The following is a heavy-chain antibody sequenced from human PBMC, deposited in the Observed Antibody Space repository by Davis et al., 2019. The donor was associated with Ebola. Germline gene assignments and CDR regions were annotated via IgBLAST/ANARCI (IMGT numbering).Heavy chain of an antibody. V-gene: IGHV3-23*01. D-gene: IGHD2-2*02. CDR1: GFTFSSYG. CDR3: ARAPDKAYQALYRCFDY. Sequence: GESLKISCVASGFTFSSYGMGWVRQAPGKGLEWVAIISGSGGSTHYVDSVKGRFTISRDNSKNSLYLQMNSLRAEDTAVYYCARAPDKAYQALYRCFDYWGQGTLVTVSS. J-gene: IGHJ4*02. CDR2: ISGSGGST.